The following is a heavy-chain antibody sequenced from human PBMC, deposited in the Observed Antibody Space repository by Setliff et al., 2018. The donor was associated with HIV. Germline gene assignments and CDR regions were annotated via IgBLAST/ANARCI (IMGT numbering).Heavy chain of an antibody. CDR2: FRPTGNAYYANP. Sequence: SETLSLTCTVSGGSISSHFWNWIRRPAGKGLEWIGRFRPTGNAYYANPYYNPSLKSRVTMSVDTSESQFSLKLNSVTAADTAVYYCAKSVDTTMDDYYYVDIWGTGTTVTVSS. J-gene: IGHJ6*03. D-gene: IGHD5-18*01. CDR1: GGSISSHF. CDR3: AKSVDTTMDDYYYVDI. V-gene: IGHV4-4*07.